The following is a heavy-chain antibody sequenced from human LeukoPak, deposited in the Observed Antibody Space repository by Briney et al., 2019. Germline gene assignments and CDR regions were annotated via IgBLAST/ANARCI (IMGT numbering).Heavy chain of an antibody. D-gene: IGHD3-3*01. CDR1: GFTFSDYH. Sequence: TGGSLRLSCAASGFTFSDYHMNWIRQAPGKGLEWVANINQDASEKYYVDSVKGRFTISRDNSKKSVYLQMSSLRAEDTAVYYCATDPRPDSGNFLGFDYWGQGTLVTVSS. CDR2: INQDASEK. CDR3: ATDPRPDSGNFLGFDY. J-gene: IGHJ4*02. V-gene: IGHV3-7*01.